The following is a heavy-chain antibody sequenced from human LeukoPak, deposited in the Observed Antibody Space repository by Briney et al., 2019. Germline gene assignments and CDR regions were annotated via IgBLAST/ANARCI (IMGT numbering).Heavy chain of an antibody. CDR2: IRYDGSNK. CDR3: AGAVAGTVRFDY. V-gene: IGHV3-30*02. D-gene: IGHD6-19*01. J-gene: IGHJ4*02. Sequence: PGGSLRLSCAASGFTFSSYGMHWVRQAPGKRLEWVAFIRYDGSNKYYADSVKGRFTISRDNSKNTLYLQMNSLRAEDTAVYYCAGAVAGTVRFDYWGQGTLVTVSS. CDR1: GFTFSSYG.